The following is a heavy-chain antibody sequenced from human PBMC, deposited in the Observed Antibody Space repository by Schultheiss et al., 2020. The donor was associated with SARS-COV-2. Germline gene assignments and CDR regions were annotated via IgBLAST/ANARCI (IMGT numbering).Heavy chain of an antibody. D-gene: IGHD2-2*03. Sequence: GGSLRLSCAASGFTFSSYAMSWVRQAPGKGLEYVSAISSNGGSTYYADSVKGRFTISRDNAKNSLYLQMNSLRAEDTAVYYCARDPVDIVVDEYPDSPPFDYWGQGTLVTVSS. V-gene: IGHV3-64*04. CDR3: ARDPVDIVVDEYPDSPPFDY. CDR2: ISSNGGST. J-gene: IGHJ4*02. CDR1: GFTFSSYA.